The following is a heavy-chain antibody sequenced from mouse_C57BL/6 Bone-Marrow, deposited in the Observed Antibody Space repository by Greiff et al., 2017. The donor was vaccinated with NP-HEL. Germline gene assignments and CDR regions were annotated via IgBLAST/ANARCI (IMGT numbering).Heavy chain of an antibody. D-gene: IGHD2-4*01. CDR3: ARHGYDYDERGYAMDY. CDR1: GYTFTEYT. CDR2: FYPGSGSI. J-gene: IGHJ4*01. Sequence: VQLVESGAELVKPGASVKLSCKASGYTFTEYTIHWVKQRSGQGLEWIGWFYPGSGSIKYNEKFKDKATLTADKSSSTVYMELSRLTSEDSAVYFCARHGYDYDERGYAMDYWGQGTSVTVSS. V-gene: IGHV1-62-2*01.